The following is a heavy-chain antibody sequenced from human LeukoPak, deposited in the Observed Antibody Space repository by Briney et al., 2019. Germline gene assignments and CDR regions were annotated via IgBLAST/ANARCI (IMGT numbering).Heavy chain of an antibody. CDR2: ISSSSSTI. V-gene: IGHV3-48*02. J-gene: IGHJ6*02. CDR3: ARDRGYSFYYGMDV. CDR1: GFTFSSYE. Sequence: GGSLRLSCAASGFTFSSYEMNWVRLAPGKGLEWVSYISSSSSTIYYADSVKGRFTISRDNAKNSLYLQMNSLRDEDTAVYYCARDRGYSFYYGMDVWGQGTTVTVSS. D-gene: IGHD5-18*01.